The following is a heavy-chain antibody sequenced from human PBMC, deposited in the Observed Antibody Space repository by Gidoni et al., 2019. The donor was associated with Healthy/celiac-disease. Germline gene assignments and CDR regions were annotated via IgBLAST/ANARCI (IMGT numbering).Heavy chain of an antibody. CDR3: ARDDVVELRFGMDV. D-gene: IGHD1-7*01. CDR1: GGTFSSYT. J-gene: IGHJ6*02. CDR2: SIPILGIA. V-gene: IGHV1-69*08. Sequence: QVQLVQSGAEVKKPGSSVKVSCKASGGTFSSYTISWVRQAPGQGLEWMGRSIPILGIANYAQKFKGRVTITAEKSTSTAYMELSSLRSEDTAVYYCARDDVVELRFGMDVWGPG.